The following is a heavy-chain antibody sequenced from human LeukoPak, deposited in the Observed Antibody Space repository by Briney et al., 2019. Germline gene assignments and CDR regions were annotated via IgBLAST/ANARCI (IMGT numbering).Heavy chain of an antibody. CDR1: GGSISSSSYC. D-gene: IGHD2-2*01. V-gene: IGHV4-39*01. CDR2: IYYSGST. Sequence: ETLSLTCTVSGGSISSSSYCWGWIRQPPGKGLEWIGSIYYSGSTYYNPSLKSRVTISVDTSKNQFSPKLSSVTAADTAVYYCARQLVVVVPAEFDYWGQGTLVTVSS. J-gene: IGHJ4*02. CDR3: ARQLVVVVPAEFDY.